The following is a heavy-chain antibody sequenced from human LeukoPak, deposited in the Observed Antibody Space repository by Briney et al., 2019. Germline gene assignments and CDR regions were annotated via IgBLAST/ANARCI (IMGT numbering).Heavy chain of an antibody. D-gene: IGHD6-13*01. J-gene: IGHJ5*02. CDR3: ARDKYSSSWLYNWFDP. CDR1: GYTFTSYG. Sequence: GASVKVSCKASGYTFTSYGISWVRQAPGQWLEWMGWISAYNGNTNYAQKLQGRVTMTTDTSTSTAYMELRSLRSDDTAVYYCARDKYSSSWLYNWFDPWGQGTLVTVSS. V-gene: IGHV1-18*01. CDR2: ISAYNGNT.